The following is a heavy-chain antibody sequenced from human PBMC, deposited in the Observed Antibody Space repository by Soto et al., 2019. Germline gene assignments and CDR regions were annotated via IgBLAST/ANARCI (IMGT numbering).Heavy chain of an antibody. CDR1: GYTFTGYY. V-gene: IGHV1-18*04. J-gene: IGHJ3*02. Sequence: GASVKVSCKASGYTFTGYYMHWVRQAPGQGLEWMGWISAYNGNTNYAQKLQGRVTMTTDTSTSTAYMELRSLRSDDTAVYYCARSGDIVATNDAFDIWGQGTMVTVSS. CDR2: ISAYNGNT. D-gene: IGHD5-12*01. CDR3: ARSGDIVATNDAFDI.